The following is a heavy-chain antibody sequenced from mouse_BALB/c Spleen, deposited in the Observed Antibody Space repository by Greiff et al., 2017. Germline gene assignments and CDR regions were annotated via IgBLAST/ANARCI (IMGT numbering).Heavy chain of an antibody. J-gene: IGHJ4*01. Sequence: VKLMESGPGLVQPSQSLSITCTVSGFSLTSYGVHWVRQSPGKGLEWLGVIWSGGSTDYNAAFISRLSISKDNSKSQVFFKMNSLQANDTAIYYCARPYRYDGYYYAMDYWGQGTSVTVSS. CDR3: ARPYRYDGYYYAMDY. CDR2: IWSGGST. D-gene: IGHD2-14*01. V-gene: IGHV2-2*02. CDR1: GFSLTSYG.